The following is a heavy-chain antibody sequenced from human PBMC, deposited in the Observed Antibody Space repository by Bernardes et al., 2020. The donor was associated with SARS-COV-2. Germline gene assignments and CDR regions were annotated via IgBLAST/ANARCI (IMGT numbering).Heavy chain of an antibody. D-gene: IGHD3-16*01. V-gene: IGHV3-21*06. CDR3: AKDWGTEVADSYYYYGMDV. Sequence: GGSLRLCCAGSGFDFSTSAMNWVRRAPGKGLEWVSSITRTSSHTFYADSVKGRFTISRDNAKNSLFLQMNSLRVEDTAVYYCAKDWGTEVADSYYYYGMDVWGQGTTVSVSS. CDR2: ITRTSSHT. CDR1: GFDFSTSA. J-gene: IGHJ6*02.